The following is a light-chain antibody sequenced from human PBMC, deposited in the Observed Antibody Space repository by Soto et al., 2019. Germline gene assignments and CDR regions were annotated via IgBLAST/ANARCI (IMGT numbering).Light chain of an antibody. J-gene: IGKJ4*01. CDR2: GAS. CDR3: QQYVSSPLT. Sequence: PGTLSLSPGERATLSCRASQSVSSSFLAWYQQKPGQAPRLLIYGASSRATGIPDRFSGSGSGTDFTLTISRLEPEDVAVYYCQQYVSSPLTFGGGTKVEIK. CDR1: QSVSSSF. V-gene: IGKV3-20*01.